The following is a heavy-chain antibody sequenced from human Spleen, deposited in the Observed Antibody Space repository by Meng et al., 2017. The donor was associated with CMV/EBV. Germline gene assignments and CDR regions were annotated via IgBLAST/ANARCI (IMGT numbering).Heavy chain of an antibody. CDR3: ARTAAAGPYYYDGMDV. Sequence: SCAASGFTFTTYAMNWVRQAPGKGLEWVSAISASGVTTYYADSVKGRFTISRDNSKSTLYLQMNSLRAEDTAVYYCARTAAAGPYYYDGMDVWGHGTTVTVSS. CDR1: GFTFTTYA. CDR2: ISASGVTT. J-gene: IGHJ6*02. V-gene: IGHV3-23*01. D-gene: IGHD6-13*01.